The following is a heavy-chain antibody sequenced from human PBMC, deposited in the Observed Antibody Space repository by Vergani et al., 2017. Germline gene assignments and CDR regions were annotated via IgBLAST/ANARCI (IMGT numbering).Heavy chain of an antibody. CDR1: GYSFTSYW. D-gene: IGHD6-13*01. J-gene: IGHJ6*02. CDR2: IDPSDSHT. CDR3: ARLGIAAAGTKYYYYYYGMDV. Sequence: EVQLVESGAEVKKPGESLRISCKGSGYSFTSYWISWVRQMPGKGLEWMGRIDPSDSHTNYSPSFQGHVTISADKSISTAYLQWSSLKASDTAMYYCARLGIAAAGTKYYYYYYGMDVWGQGTTVTVSS. V-gene: IGHV5-10-1*01.